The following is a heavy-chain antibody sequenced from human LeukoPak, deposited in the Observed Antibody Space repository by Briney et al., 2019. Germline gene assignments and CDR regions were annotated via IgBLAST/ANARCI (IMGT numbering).Heavy chain of an antibody. CDR1: GYTFTSYD. D-gene: IGHD4-23*01. J-gene: IGHJ5*02. CDR3: ARVPPRYDHELKNTVITPGLSYNWFDP. V-gene: IGHV1-8*01. CDR2: MNPNSGNT. Sequence: ASVKVSCKASGYTFTSYDINWVRQATGQGLEWMGWMNPNSGNTGYAQKFQGRVTMTSNTSISTAYMELSSLRSEDTAVYYCARVPPRYDHELKNTVITPGLSYNWFDPWGQGTLVTVSS.